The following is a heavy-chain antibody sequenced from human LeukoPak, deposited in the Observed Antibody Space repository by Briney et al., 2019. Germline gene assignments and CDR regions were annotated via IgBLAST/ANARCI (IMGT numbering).Heavy chain of an antibody. CDR1: GFTFSSYN. CDR3: ARVFRGAAFDI. D-gene: IGHD3-10*01. J-gene: IGHJ3*02. Sequence: GGSLRLSCAASGFTFSSYNMNWVRQAPGKGLQWVSFISSSNSYIYYADSIKGRFTISRDNAKNSLYLQMNSLRAEDTAVYYCARVFRGAAFDIWGQGTMVTVSS. V-gene: IGHV3-21*01. CDR2: ISSSNSYI.